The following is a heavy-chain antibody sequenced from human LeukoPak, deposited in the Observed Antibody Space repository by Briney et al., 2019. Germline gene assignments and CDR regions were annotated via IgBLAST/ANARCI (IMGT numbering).Heavy chain of an antibody. CDR3: ARVLLGMSAFDL. Sequence: GGSLRLSCAASGFTFSSDAMSWVRQAPGKALEWVPSINSGNNYIYYADSVKGRFTISRDNAKNSLFLQMNSLRADDTAVYSCARVLLGMSAFDLWGQGTMVSVSS. V-gene: IGHV3-21*06. J-gene: IGHJ3*01. D-gene: IGHD3-9*01. CDR2: INSGNNYI. CDR1: GFTFSSDA.